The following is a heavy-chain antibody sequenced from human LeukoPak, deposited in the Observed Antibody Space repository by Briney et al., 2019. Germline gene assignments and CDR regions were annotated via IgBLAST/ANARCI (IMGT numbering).Heavy chain of an antibody. CDR1: GGSFSGYY. CDR3: ALIVATIPFFDY. J-gene: IGHJ4*02. CDR2: INHSGST. V-gene: IGHV4-34*01. Sequence: PSETLSLTCAVYGGSFSGYYWSWIRQPPEKGLEWIGEINHSGSTNYNPSLKSRVTISVDTSKNQFSLKLSSVTAADTAVYYCALIVATIPFFDYWGQGTLVTVSS. D-gene: IGHD5-12*01.